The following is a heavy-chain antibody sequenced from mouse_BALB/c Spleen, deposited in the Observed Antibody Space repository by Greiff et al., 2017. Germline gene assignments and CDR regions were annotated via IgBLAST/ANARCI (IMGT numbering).Heavy chain of an antibody. CDR2: ISNGGGST. V-gene: IGHV5-12-2*01. Sequence: EVKLEESGGGLVQPGGSLKLSCAASGFTFSSYTMSWVRQTPEKRLEWVAYISNGGGSTYYPDTVKGRFTISRDNAKNTLYLQMSSLKSEDTAMYYCARTGLRSSFAYWGQGTLVTVSA. CDR1: GFTFSSYT. CDR3: ARTGLRSSFAY. D-gene: IGHD1-1*01. J-gene: IGHJ3*01.